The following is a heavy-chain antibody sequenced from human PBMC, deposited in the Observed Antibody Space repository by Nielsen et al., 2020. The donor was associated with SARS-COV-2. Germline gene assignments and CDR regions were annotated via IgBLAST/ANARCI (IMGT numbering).Heavy chain of an antibody. J-gene: IGHJ4*02. V-gene: IGHV1-3*01. CDR3: ARLEANMVRGVLWYYFDY. Sequence: ASVKVSCKASGYTSTSYAMHWVRQAPGQRLEWMGWINAGNGNTKYSQKFQGRVTITRDTSASTAYMELSSLRSEDTAVYYCARLEANMVRGVLWYYFDYWGQGTLVTVSS. CDR1: GYTSTSYA. D-gene: IGHD3-10*01. CDR2: INAGNGNT.